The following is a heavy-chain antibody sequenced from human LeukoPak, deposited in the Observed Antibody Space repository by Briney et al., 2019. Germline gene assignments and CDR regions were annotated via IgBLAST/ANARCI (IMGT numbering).Heavy chain of an antibody. CDR1: GFTVSSNY. CDR3: ARHSKPRTYFYDTSDAFDI. CDR2: INEVGSEK. D-gene: IGHD3-22*01. V-gene: IGHV3-7*01. Sequence: PGGSLRLSCAASGFTVSSNYISSVRQAPGKGLQWVANINEVGSEKYYVDSVKGRFTISRDNAKNSLYLQMNSLRAEDTAVYYCARHSKPRTYFYDTSDAFDIWGQGTMVTVSS. J-gene: IGHJ3*02.